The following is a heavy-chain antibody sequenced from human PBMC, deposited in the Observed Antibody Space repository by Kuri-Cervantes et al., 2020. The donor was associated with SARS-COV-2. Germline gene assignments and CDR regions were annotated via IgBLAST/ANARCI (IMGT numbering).Heavy chain of an antibody. CDR2: IFSNDEK. J-gene: IGHJ6*02. CDR1: GFSLSNARMG. D-gene: IGHD3-9*01. V-gene: IGHV2-26*01. Sequence: SGPTLVKPTETLTLTCTVSGFSLSNARMGVSWIRQPPGKALEWLAHIFSNDEKSYSTSLKSRLTITKDTSKNQVVLTMTNMDPVDTATYYCAHTRVYYDILTGYSAGPGGMDVWGQGTTVTVSS. CDR3: AHTRVYYDILTGYSAGPGGMDV.